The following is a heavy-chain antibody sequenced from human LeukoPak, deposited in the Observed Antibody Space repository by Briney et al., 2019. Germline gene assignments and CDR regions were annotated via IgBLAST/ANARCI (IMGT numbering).Heavy chain of an antibody. CDR1: GASFNNHY. CDR2: VYHSGNI. V-gene: IGHV4-34*01. Sequence: PSETLSLTCAVYGASFNNHYWSWVRQPPGQGLEWLGEVYHSGNINYNPSLKSRVTISVDRSKNQYSLELTSVTAADTAMYFCATLVHYDFWSGYFRPSDASDVWSQGTLVTVSS. J-gene: IGHJ3*01. CDR3: ATLVHYDFWSGYFRPSDASDV. D-gene: IGHD3-3*01.